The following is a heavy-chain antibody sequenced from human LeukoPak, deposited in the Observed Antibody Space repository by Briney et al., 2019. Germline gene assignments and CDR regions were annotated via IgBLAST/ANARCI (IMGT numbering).Heavy chain of an antibody. J-gene: IGHJ4*02. CDR1: GGSFSGYY. CDR3: ARGPSFDIVVVVAATPIDY. V-gene: IGHV4-34*01. D-gene: IGHD2-15*01. CDR2: INHSGST. Sequence: PSETLSLTCAVYGGSFSGYYWSWIRQPPGKGLEWIGEINHSGSTNYNPSLKSRVTISVDTSKNQFSLKLSSVTAADTAVYYCARGPSFDIVVVVAATPIDYWGQGTLVTVSS.